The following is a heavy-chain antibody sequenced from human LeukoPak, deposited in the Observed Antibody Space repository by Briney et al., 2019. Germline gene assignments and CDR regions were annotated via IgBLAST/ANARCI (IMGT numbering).Heavy chain of an antibody. J-gene: IGHJ4*02. CDR2: IWYDGSKQ. Sequence: GGSLRLSCATSGFTFTDYGIHWVRQAPGKGLEWVAVIWYDGSKQYYADSVKGRFTISRDNSKNTLYLQMNSLRAEDTAVYYCAREELSSVRLYSSGWYDYWGQGTLVTVSS. V-gene: IGHV3-33*01. CDR1: GFTFTDYG. D-gene: IGHD6-19*01. CDR3: AREELSSVRLYSSGWYDY.